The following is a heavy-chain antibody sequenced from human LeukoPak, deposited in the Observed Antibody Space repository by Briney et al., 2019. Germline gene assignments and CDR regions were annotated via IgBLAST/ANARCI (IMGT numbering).Heavy chain of an antibody. V-gene: IGHV3-23*01. D-gene: IGHD6-25*01. CDR3: AKGSAAGRPYYFDY. CDR1: GFIFSNYA. J-gene: IGHJ4*02. Sequence: GGSLRLSCAASGFIFSNYAMSWVRQAPGKGLEWVSAIDSTGAYTWYADSVKGRFTISKDGSKTILYLQMNSLRAEDAAVYFCAKGSAAGRPYYFDYWGQGTLVTVSS. CDR2: IDSTGAYT.